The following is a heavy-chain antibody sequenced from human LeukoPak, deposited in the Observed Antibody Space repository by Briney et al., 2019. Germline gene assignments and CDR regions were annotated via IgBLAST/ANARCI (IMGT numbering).Heavy chain of an antibody. CDR3: ARRAAAGPIY. Sequence: PSEALPLTCVGNGGSLSGYYWSWIRQPPGKGLEWIGEINHSGSINYSPSLKSRVTISVDTSKNQFSLKLSSVTAADTAVYYCARRAAAGPIYWGQGTLVTVSS. J-gene: IGHJ4*02. CDR2: INHSGSI. CDR1: GGSLSGYY. D-gene: IGHD6-25*01. V-gene: IGHV4-34*01.